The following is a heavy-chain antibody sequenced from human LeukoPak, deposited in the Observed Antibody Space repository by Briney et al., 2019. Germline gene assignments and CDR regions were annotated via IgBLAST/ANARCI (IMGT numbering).Heavy chain of an antibody. CDR1: GFAVSNNY. CDR2: ISASGGST. J-gene: IGHJ4*02. Sequence: GGSLRLSCAASGFAVSNNYMSWVRQAPGKGLEWVSAISASGGSTYYADSVKGRFTISRDNSKNTLYLQMSSLRVEDTAVYYCAKPQQMANFDFWGQGTLVTVSS. V-gene: IGHV3-23*01. D-gene: IGHD6-13*01. CDR3: AKPQQMANFDF.